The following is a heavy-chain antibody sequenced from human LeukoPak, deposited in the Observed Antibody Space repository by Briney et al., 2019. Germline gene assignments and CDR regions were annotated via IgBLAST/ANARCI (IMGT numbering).Heavy chain of an antibody. Sequence: GGSLRLSCAASGFTFYNFAMRWVRQAPGKGLEWVALISYDGTNKYYAESVKGRFTISRDNSKNALHLQIHSLRAEDTAVYYCARQPPQDYFDYWGQGTLVTVSS. J-gene: IGHJ4*02. CDR2: ISYDGTNK. V-gene: IGHV3-30-3*01. CDR1: GFTFYNFA. CDR3: ARQPPQDYFDY.